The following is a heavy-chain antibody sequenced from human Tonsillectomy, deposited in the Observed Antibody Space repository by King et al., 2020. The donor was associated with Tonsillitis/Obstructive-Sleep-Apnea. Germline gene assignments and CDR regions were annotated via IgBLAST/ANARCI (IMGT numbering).Heavy chain of an antibody. J-gene: IGHJ6*02. V-gene: IGHV5-10-1*03. D-gene: IGHD2-2*01. Sequence: VQLVESGAEVKKPGESLRISCKGSGYSFSSYWFSWVRQMPGKGLEWMGRIDPTDSYSNYSPSFQGHVTMSADKSIGTAFLQWSSLKASDTAMYYCARLSCSSTSFYYYCDMDVWGPGTTVTVSS. CDR1: GYSFSSYW. CDR3: ARLSCSSTSFYYYCDMDV. CDR2: IDPTDSYS.